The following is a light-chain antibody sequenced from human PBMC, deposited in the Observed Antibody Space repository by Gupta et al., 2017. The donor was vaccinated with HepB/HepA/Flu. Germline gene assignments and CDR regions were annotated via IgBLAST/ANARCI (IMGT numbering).Light chain of an antibody. V-gene: IGKV3-15*01. CDR2: GAS. CDR1: QSVSSN. CDR3: QQDNNLHS. Sequence: EIVMTQSPATLSVSPGERATLSCRASQSVSSNLAWYQQKPGQAPRLLIYGASNRATGIPARFSGSGYGTEFTLTSSSRQYEDFAVYYGQQDNNLHSFGQGTKLEIK. J-gene: IGKJ2*01.